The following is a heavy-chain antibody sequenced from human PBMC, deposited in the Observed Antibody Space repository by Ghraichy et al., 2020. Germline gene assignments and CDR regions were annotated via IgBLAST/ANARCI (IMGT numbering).Heavy chain of an antibody. V-gene: IGHV1-18*01. D-gene: IGHD6-13*01. J-gene: IGHJ4*02. CDR1: SSRFSTPV. CDR3: ARDRGTIATAGNFDW. Sequence: ASVKVSCKTASSRFSTPVIIWVRQSRVQVLEWLGWVSPYNGNTNYAPKIQDRVTMTTDTSTSTAYMELTSLRSDDTAMYFCARDRGTIATAGNFDWWGQGTLVTVSS. CDR2: VSPYNGNT.